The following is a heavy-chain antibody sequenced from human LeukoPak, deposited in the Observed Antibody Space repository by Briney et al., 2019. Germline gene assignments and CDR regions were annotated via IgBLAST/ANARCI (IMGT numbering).Heavy chain of an antibody. CDR3: ARDSAAGNYYYYGMDV. CDR2: IIPILGIA. V-gene: IGHV1-69*04. CDR1: GYTFTSYG. D-gene: IGHD6-13*01. Sequence: SVKVSCKASGYTFTSYGISWVRQAPGQGLEWMGRIIPILGIANYAQKFQGRVTITADKSTSTAYMELSSLASEDTAVYYCARDSAAGNYYYYGMDVWGQGTTVTVSS. J-gene: IGHJ6*02.